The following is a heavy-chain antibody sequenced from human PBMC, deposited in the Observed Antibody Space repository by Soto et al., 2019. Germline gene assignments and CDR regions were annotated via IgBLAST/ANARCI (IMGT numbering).Heavy chain of an antibody. J-gene: IGHJ4*02. D-gene: IGHD4-17*01. Sequence: QVQLVESGGGVVQPGRSLRLSCAASGFTFSSYAMHWVRQAPGKGLEWVAVISYDGSNKYYADSVKGRFTISRDNSKNALYLEMNSLRAEDTAVYYCARDRRDGDSTYFDYWGQGTLVTVSS. CDR3: ARDRRDGDSTYFDY. CDR1: GFTFSSYA. V-gene: IGHV3-30-3*01. CDR2: ISYDGSNK.